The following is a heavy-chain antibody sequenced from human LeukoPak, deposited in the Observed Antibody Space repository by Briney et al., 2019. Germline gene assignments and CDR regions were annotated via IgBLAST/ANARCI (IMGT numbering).Heavy chain of an antibody. CDR1: GGSISSYY. V-gene: IGHV4-4*07. J-gene: IGHJ5*02. D-gene: IGHD6-13*01. Sequence: SETLSLTCTVSGGSISSYYWSWIRQPAGKGLEWIGRIYTSGSTNYNPSLKSRVTISVDTSKNQFSLKLSSVTAADTAVYYCARDLGYSSSWYAEGGWFDPWGQGTLVTVSS. CDR2: IYTSGST. CDR3: ARDLGYSSSWYAEGGWFDP.